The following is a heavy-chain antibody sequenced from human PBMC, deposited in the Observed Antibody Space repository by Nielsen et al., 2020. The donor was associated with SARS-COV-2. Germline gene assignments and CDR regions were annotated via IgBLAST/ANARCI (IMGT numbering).Heavy chain of an antibody. CDR2: IKSDGTIT. Sequence: GESLKISCAASGFKFTSYTMNWVRQAPGKGLEWVSRIKSDGTITNYADSVKGRFTMSRDNANDTLYLQMNSLRAEDTAVYYCARDQDGGAATSNWYFDLWGRGTLVIVSS. CDR1: GFKFTSYT. D-gene: IGHD6-25*01. CDR3: ARDQDGGAATSNWYFDL. V-gene: IGHV3-74*01. J-gene: IGHJ2*01.